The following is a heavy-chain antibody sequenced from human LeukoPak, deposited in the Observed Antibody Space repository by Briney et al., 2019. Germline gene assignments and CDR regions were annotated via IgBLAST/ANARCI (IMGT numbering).Heavy chain of an antibody. D-gene: IGHD6-19*01. Sequence: ASVKVSCKASGYTFTSYGISWVRQAPGQGLEWMGWISAYNGNTNYAQKLQGRVTMTTDTSTSTAYMELRSLGSDDTAVYYCARDLYSSGWPPYYYYYYMDVWGKGTTVTVSS. CDR1: GYTFTSYG. CDR3: ARDLYSSGWPPYYYYYYMDV. CDR2: ISAYNGNT. V-gene: IGHV1-18*01. J-gene: IGHJ6*03.